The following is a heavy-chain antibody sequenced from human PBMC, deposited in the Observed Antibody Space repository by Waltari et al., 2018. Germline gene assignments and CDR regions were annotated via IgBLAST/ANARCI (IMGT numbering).Heavy chain of an antibody. V-gene: IGHV3-23*01. CDR1: GFTFRSYA. CDR2: ISVSGGST. D-gene: IGHD4-17*01. Sequence: VQLLESGGGLVQSGGSLRLSCAASGFTFRSYAMNWVRQAPGKVVEWVSVISVSGGSTDYADSVKGRFTISRDNSKNTLYRQMNNLRVEDTAVYYCASSLYGDYTQIWGRVFDYWGQGTLVTVSS. J-gene: IGHJ4*02. CDR3: ASSLYGDYTQIWGRVFDY.